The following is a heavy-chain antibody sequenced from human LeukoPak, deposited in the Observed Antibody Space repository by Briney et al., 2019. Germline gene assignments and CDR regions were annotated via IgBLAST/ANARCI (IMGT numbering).Heavy chain of an antibody. CDR1: GFTFSSYA. Sequence: GGSLRPSCAASGFTFSSYAMSWVRQAPGKGLEWVSAISGSGGSTYYADSVKGRFTISRDNSKNTLYLQMNSLRAEDTAVYYCGDGNGWGSYRYYFDYWGQGTLVTVSS. CDR3: GDGNGWGSYRYYFDY. D-gene: IGHD3-16*02. J-gene: IGHJ4*02. V-gene: IGHV3-23*01. CDR2: ISGSGGST.